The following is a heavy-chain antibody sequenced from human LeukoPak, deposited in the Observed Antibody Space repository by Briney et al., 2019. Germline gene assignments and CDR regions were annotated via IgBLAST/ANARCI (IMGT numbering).Heavy chain of an antibody. CDR2: INHSGST. J-gene: IGHJ3*02. CDR1: GGSFSGYY. CDR3: ARPGRLLRRAAFDI. V-gene: IGHV4-34*01. D-gene: IGHD6-25*01. Sequence: KSSETLSLTCAVYGGSFSGYYWSWIRQPPGKGLEWIGEINHSGSTNYNPSLKSRVTISVDTSKNQFSLKLSSVTAADTAVYYCARPGRLLRRAAFDIWGQGTMVTVSS.